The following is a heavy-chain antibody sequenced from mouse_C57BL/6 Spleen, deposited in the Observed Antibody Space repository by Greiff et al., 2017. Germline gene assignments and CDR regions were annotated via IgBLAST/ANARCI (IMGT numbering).Heavy chain of an antibody. Sequence: EVQLQQPGPELVKPGASVKIPCKASGYTFTDYNMDWVKQSHGKSLEWIGDINPNNGGTIYNQKFKGKATLTVDKSSSTASMELRSLTSEDTAMYYCARHADLVYGKGDSYYAMDYWGQGTSVTVSS. V-gene: IGHV1-18*01. J-gene: IGHJ4*01. CDR1: GYTFTDYN. CDR3: ARHADLVYGKGDSYYAMDY. D-gene: IGHD1-1*02. CDR2: INPNNGGT.